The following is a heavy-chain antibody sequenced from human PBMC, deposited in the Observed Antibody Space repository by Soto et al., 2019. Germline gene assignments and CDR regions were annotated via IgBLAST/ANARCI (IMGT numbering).Heavy chain of an antibody. D-gene: IGHD3-22*01. Sequence: ETRSVSCTASGDTSTRYYCCWIRQAPGKGLEWIGHIHNSGTSTHNPSLNGRVTISIDMSKKQFSLKLTSLTSADTAVYYCARDFYDSVGYTWFDSWSEGTLDTVSS. CDR2: IHNSGTS. CDR3: ARDFYDSVGYTWFDS. CDR1: GDTSTRYY. V-gene: IGHV4-59*01. J-gene: IGHJ5*01.